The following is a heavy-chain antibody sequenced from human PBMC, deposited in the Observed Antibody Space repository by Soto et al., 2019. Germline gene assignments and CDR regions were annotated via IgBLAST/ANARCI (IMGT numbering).Heavy chain of an antibody. CDR3: VRGKDQYNTLTCSYYDQ. CDR2: INSDGSMT. J-gene: IGHJ5*02. Sequence: PVGSLRLSCAASGFTCSRYWMHWVRQAPGEGLMWVSRINSDGSMTSYADSVKGRFTISRDNAKNTVYLHMNSLRAEDTARYYCVRGKDQYNTLTCSYYDQWGQGTLVTVSS. V-gene: IGHV3-74*01. D-gene: IGHD1-20*01. CDR1: GFTCSRYW.